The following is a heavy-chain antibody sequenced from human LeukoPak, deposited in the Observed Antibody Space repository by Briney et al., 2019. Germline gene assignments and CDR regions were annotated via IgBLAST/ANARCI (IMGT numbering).Heavy chain of an antibody. Sequence: SETLSLTCAVYGGSFSGYYWSWIRQPPGKGLEWIGEINHSGSTNYNPSLKSRVTISVDTSKNQFSLKLSSVTAADTAVYYAYLAAAGFDAFDIWGQGTMVTVSS. V-gene: IGHV4-34*03. J-gene: IGHJ3*02. D-gene: IGHD6-13*01. CDR2: INHSGST. CDR1: GGSFSGYY. CDR3: YLAAAGFDAFDI.